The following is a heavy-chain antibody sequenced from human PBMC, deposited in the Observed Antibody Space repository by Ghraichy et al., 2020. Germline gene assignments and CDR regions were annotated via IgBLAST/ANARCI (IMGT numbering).Heavy chain of an antibody. CDR3: ATVRGYCDGDCYPSLDY. Sequence: SETLSLTCAVYGGSFSAYYWSWIRQPPGKGLEWIGEINHSGSTNYNPSLKSRVTISLDTSKNQFSLRLYSVTAADTAMYYCATVRGYCDGDCYPSLDYWGQGTLVTVSS. J-gene: IGHJ4*02. CDR2: INHSGST. CDR1: GGSFSAYY. D-gene: IGHD2-21*02. V-gene: IGHV4-34*01.